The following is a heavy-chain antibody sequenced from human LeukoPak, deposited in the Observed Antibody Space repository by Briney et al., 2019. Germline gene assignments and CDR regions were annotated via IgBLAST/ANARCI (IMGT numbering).Heavy chain of an antibody. J-gene: IGHJ4*02. Sequence: SETLSLTCTVSGGSISSSSYYWGWIRQPPGKGLEWIGSIYYSGSTYYNPSLKSRVTISVDTSKNQFSLKLSSVTAADTAVYFCAGQYYYDSRGYFVRANFDYWGREPWSPSPQ. D-gene: IGHD3-22*01. V-gene: IGHV4-39*01. CDR2: IYYSGST. CDR1: GGSISSSSYY. CDR3: AGQYYYDSRGYFVRANFDY.